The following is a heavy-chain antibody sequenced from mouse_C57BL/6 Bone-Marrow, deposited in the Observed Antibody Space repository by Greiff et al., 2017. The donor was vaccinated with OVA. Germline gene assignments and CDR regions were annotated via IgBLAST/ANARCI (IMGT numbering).Heavy chain of an antibody. Sequence: EVKLMESGPGLVKPSQSLSLTCSVTGYSITSGYYWNWIRQFPGNKLEWMGYISYDGSNNYNPSLKNRISITRDTSKNQFFLKLNSVTTEDTATYYCARRYYGSSYRYFDVWGTGTTVTVSS. CDR3: ARRYYGSSYRYFDV. CDR2: ISYDGSN. J-gene: IGHJ1*03. V-gene: IGHV3-6*01. D-gene: IGHD1-1*01. CDR1: GYSITSGYY.